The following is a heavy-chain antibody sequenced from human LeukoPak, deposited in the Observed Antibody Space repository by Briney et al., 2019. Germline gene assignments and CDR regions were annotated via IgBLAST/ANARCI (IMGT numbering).Heavy chain of an antibody. CDR3: AREGGRTVAGTFDN. CDR2: IQYHGRDK. J-gene: IGHJ4*02. Sequence: PGGSLRLSCAASGFTFRTSGMHWVRQAPGKGLEWVAFIQYHGRDKYYADSVKGRSTISRDSSKNTLYMEVNSLRAEDTAVYYCAREGGRTVAGTFDNWGQGTLVTVSS. CDR1: GFTFRTSG. V-gene: IGHV3-30*02. D-gene: IGHD6-19*01.